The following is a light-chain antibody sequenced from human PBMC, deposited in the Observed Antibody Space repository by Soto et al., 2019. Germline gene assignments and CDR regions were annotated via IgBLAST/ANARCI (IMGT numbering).Light chain of an antibody. J-gene: IGKJ2*01. CDR3: QQYDSSPYT. V-gene: IGKV3-20*01. Sequence: EIVLTQSPGTLSLSPGERATLSCRAGQSVSSSLAWYQQKSGQAPRLLLYGASNRATGIPDRFSGSGSGTDFILTISRLESEDFAVYYCQQYDSSPYTFGQGTKLEIK. CDR1: QSVSSS. CDR2: GAS.